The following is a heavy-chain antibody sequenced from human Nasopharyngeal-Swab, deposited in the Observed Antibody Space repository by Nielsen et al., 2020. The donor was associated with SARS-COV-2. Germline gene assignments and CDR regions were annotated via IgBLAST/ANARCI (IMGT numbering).Heavy chain of an antibody. CDR3: AREAQTGYSSGWTYYYYGMDV. Sequence: GGSLRLSCAASGFTVSSNYMSWVRQAPGKGLEWMAVISYDGSNKYYADSVKGRFTISRDNSKNTLYLQMNSLRAEDTAVYYCAREAQTGYSSGWTYYYYGMDVWGQGTTVTVSS. V-gene: IGHV3-30*03. CDR2: ISYDGSNK. CDR1: GFTVSSNY. D-gene: IGHD6-19*01. J-gene: IGHJ6*02.